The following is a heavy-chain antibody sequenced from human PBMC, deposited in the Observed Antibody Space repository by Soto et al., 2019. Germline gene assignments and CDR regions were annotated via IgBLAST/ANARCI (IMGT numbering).Heavy chain of an antibody. D-gene: IGHD1-26*01. J-gene: IGHJ4*02. CDR2: IWYDGSEK. CDR1: GFTFSTYG. Sequence: QVPLVESGGGVVQPGRSLRLSCAASGFTFSTYGIHWVRQAPGKGLEWVAVIWYDGSEKYYADSVKGRFTISRDSSKNARYLPMTSPRAEDTAVYYWARAVGPYDYWGQGTLVTVSS. CDR3: ARAVGPYDY. V-gene: IGHV3-33*01.